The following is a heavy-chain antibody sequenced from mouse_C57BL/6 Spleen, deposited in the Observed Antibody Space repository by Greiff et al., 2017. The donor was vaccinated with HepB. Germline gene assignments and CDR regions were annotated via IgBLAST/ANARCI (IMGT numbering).Heavy chain of an antibody. CDR2: IWRGGST. CDR1: GFSLTSYG. Sequence: VQRVESGPGLVQPSQSLSITCTVSGFSLTSYGVHWVRQSPGKGLEWLGVIWRGGSTDYNAAFMSRLSITKDNSKSQVFFKMNSLQADDTAIYYCAKRRNYAGAMDYWGQGTSVTVSS. V-gene: IGHV2-5*01. D-gene: IGHD2-4*01. J-gene: IGHJ4*01. CDR3: AKRRNYAGAMDY.